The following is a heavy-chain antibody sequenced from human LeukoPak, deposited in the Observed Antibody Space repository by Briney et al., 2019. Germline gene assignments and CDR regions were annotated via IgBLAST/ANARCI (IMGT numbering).Heavy chain of an antibody. CDR2: IKQDGSEK. V-gene: IGHV3-7*01. CDR3: ARDQYHYKSGSSFAFSI. Sequence: GSLRLSCAASGFTFSSYWMSWVRQAPGKGLEWVANIKQDGSEKYYVDSVKGRFTISRDNAKNSLYLQMNSLRAEDTAVYYCARDQYHYKSGSSFAFSIWGQGTTVTASS. J-gene: IGHJ3*02. CDR1: GFTFSSYW. D-gene: IGHD3-10*01.